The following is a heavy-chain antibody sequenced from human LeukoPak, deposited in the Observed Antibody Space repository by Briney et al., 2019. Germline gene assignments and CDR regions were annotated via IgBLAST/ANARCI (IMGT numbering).Heavy chain of an antibody. D-gene: IGHD3-16*02. V-gene: IGHV1-69*05. CDR3: ARGRFMITFGGVIALGY. J-gene: IGHJ4*02. CDR1: GGTFSSYA. CDR2: IIPIFGTA. Sequence: SVKVSCKASGGTFSSYAISWVRQAPGQGLEWMGGIIPIFGTANYAQKFQGRVTMTRNTSISTAYMELSSLRSEDTAVYYCARGRFMITFGGVIALGYWGQGTLVTVSS.